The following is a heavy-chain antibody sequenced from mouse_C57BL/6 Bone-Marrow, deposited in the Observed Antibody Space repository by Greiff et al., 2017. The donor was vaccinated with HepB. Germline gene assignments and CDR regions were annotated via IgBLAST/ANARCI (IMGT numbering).Heavy chain of an antibody. J-gene: IGHJ2*01. CDR3: ERRRGAIYYGNDFDY. V-gene: IGHV1-81*01. CDR1: GYTFTSYG. CDR2: IYPRSGNT. Sequence: VQLQQSGAELARPGASVKLSCKASGYTFTSYGISWVKQRTGQGLEWIGGIYPRSGNTYYNEKFKGKATLTADKSSSTAYMELRSLTSEDSAVYFLERRRGAIYYGNDFDYWGQGTTLTVSS. D-gene: IGHD2-1*01.